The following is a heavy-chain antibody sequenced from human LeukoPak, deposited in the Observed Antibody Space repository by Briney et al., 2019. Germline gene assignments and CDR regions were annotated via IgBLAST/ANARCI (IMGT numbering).Heavy chain of an antibody. CDR2: INPRGGST. J-gene: IGHJ5*02. CDR3: ARRDCVGDCYSNWFDP. Sequence: ASVKVSCKASGYTFTKCFMHWVRQAPGQGLEWMGIINPRGGSTGYAQKFQGRITMTTDMSTRTVYMELSSLESEDTAVYYCARRDCVGDCYSNWFDPWGQGTLVTVSS. CDR1: GYTFTKCF. D-gene: IGHD2-21*02. V-gene: IGHV1-46*01.